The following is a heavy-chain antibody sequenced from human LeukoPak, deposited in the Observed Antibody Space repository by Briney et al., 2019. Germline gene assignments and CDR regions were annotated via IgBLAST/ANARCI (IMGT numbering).Heavy chain of an antibody. V-gene: IGHV4-61*02. CDR3: ASSGWYSDY. CDR1: GGSISSGSYY. Sequence: PSQTLSLTCTVSGGSISSGSYYWSWIRQPAGKGLEWIGRIYTSGSTNYNPSLKSRVTISVDTSKNQFSLKLSSVTAADTAVYYCASSGWYSDYWGQGTLVTVSS. J-gene: IGHJ4*02. CDR2: IYTSGST. D-gene: IGHD6-19*01.